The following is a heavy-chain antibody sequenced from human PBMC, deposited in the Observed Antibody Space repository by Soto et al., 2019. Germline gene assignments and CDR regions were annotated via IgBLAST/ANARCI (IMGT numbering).Heavy chain of an antibody. Sequence: ASVKVSCKASGGTFSSYTISWVRQAPGHGLEWMGRIIPILGIANYAQKFQGRVTITADKSTSTAYMELSSLRSEDTAVYYCARVGSYGLEDAFDIWGQGTMVTVSS. CDR2: IIPILGIA. CDR1: GGTFSSYT. CDR3: ARVGSYGLEDAFDI. J-gene: IGHJ3*02. V-gene: IGHV1-69*02. D-gene: IGHD5-18*01.